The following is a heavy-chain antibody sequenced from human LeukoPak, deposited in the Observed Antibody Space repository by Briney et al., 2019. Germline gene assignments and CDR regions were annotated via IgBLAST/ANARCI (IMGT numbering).Heavy chain of an antibody. CDR1: GFTFSSYE. CDR3: AKDRGYSYGYLSDY. D-gene: IGHD5-18*01. J-gene: IGHJ4*02. Sequence: GGSLRLSCAASGFTFSSYEMNWVRQAPGKGLEWVSYISSSGSTIYYADSVKGRFTISRDNAKNSLYLQMNSLRAEDTAVYYCAKDRGYSYGYLSDYWGQGTLVTVSS. CDR2: ISSSGSTI. V-gene: IGHV3-48*03.